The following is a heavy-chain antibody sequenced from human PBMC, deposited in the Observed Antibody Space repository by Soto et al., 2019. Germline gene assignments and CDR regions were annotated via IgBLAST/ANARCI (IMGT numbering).Heavy chain of an antibody. J-gene: IGHJ6*03. Sequence: GESLKISCKGSGYSFTNYWIGWVRQMPGKGLEWMGIIYPGDSDTRYSPSFQGQVTISADKSISTAYLQWSSLKASDTAMYYCATSRRVAAAAVAGKYYYYYDMDVWXTGTTVTV. CDR1: GYSFTNYW. CDR2: IYPGDSDT. D-gene: IGHD6-19*01. V-gene: IGHV5-51*01. CDR3: ATSRRVAAAAVAGKYYYYYDMDV.